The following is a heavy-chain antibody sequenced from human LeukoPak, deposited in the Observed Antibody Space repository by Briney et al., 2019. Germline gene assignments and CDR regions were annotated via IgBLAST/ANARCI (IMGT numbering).Heavy chain of an antibody. V-gene: IGHV3-23*01. CDR3: AKAGSIRSAC. CDR1: GFTFSTYA. D-gene: IGHD1-26*01. J-gene: IGHJ4*02. Sequence: GGSLRLSCAASGFTFSTYAMSWVRQAPGKGLEWVSGISGRGGSTYYADSVKGRFTISRDDSKNTLYLQMNSLRAEDTAVYCGAKAGSIRSACGGQGTLVTVSS. CDR2: ISGRGGST.